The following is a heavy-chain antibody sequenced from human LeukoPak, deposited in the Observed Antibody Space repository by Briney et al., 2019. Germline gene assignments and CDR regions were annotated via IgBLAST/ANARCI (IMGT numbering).Heavy chain of an antibody. CDR2: IYYSGST. J-gene: IGHJ6*03. D-gene: IGHD3-3*01. V-gene: IGHV4-31*03. CDR1: GGSISSGGYY. CDR3: AREGLTDYDFWSGTRYYYYMDV. Sequence: SETLSLTCTVSGGSISSGGYYWSWIRQHPGKGLEWIGYIYYSGSTYYNPSLKSRVTISVDTSKNQFSLKLSSVTAADTAVYYCAREGLTDYDFWSGTRYYYYMDVWGKGTTVTVSS.